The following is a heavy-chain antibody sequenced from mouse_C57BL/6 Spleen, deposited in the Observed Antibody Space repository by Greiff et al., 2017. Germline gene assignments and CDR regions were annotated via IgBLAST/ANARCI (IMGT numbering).Heavy chain of an antibody. CDR3: ARRDGSSPYYCDY. V-gene: IGHV5-6*02. CDR2: ISSGGSYT. Sequence: EVKLQESGGDLVKPGGSLKLSCAASGFTFSSYGMSWVRQTPVKRLEWVATISSGGSYTYYPDRVQGRFTIARDNAKNTMYLQESRLKSEDTAMYYRARRDGSSPYYCDYWGQGTTLTVSS. J-gene: IGHJ2*01. D-gene: IGHD1-1*01. CDR1: GFTFSSYG.